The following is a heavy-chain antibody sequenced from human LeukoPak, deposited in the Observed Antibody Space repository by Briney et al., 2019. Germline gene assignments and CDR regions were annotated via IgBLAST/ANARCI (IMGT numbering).Heavy chain of an antibody. CDR2: AGRAGGTT. CDR1: GLTFSSHW. Sequence: GGSLRLSCAASGLTFSSHWMHWVRQAPGKGLEWVSLAGRAGGTTFYSDSVRGRFTISRDSGRKSVYLQMNSLTTDDTAFYFCAKELDTMFFDYWGQGALVTVSS. V-gene: IGHV3-43*01. CDR3: AKELDTMFFDY. J-gene: IGHJ4*02. D-gene: IGHD3-10*02.